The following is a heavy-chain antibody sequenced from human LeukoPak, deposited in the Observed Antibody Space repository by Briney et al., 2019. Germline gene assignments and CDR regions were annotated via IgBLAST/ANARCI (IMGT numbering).Heavy chain of an antibody. CDR3: ARENHGYFDY. CDR2: INSDGSST. D-gene: IGHD1-14*01. J-gene: IGHJ4*02. Sequence: PGGSLRLSCAASGFTFSSYWMHWVRQAPGKGQVWVSRINSDGSSTSYADSVKGRFTISRDNAKNTLYLQMNSLRAEDTTVYYCARENHGYFDYWGQGTLVTVSS. CDR1: GFTFSSYW. V-gene: IGHV3-74*01.